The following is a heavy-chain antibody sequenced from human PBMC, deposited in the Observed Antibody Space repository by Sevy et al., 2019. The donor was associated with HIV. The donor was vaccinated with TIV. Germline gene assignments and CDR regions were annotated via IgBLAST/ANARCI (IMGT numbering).Heavy chain of an antibody. Sequence: GGSLRLSCAASGFSFSSYGMHWVRQAPGKGLEWVALIWFDGSNSYYADSVKGRFTISRDTSKNTVYLQMNSLRAEDTAVYYCARRPEFYDYGDYGPTFFPDYWGQGNLVTVSS. D-gene: IGHD4-17*01. CDR2: IWFDGSNS. CDR1: GFSFSSYG. J-gene: IGHJ4*02. CDR3: ARRPEFYDYGDYGPTFFPDY. V-gene: IGHV3-33*01.